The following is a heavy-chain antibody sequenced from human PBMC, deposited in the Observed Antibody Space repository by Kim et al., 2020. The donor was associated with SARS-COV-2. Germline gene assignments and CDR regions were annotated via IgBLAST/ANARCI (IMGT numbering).Heavy chain of an antibody. V-gene: IGHV1-18*01. Sequence: KLQGRVTMTTDTSTSTAYMELRSLRSDDTAVYYCAREFSSSGWYGGYFDYWGQGTLVTVSS. J-gene: IGHJ4*02. CDR3: AREFSSSGWYGGYFDY. D-gene: IGHD6-19*01.